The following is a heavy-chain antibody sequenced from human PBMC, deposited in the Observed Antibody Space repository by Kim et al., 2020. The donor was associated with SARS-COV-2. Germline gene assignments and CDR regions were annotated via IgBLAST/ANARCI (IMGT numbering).Heavy chain of an antibody. D-gene: IGHD3-16*02. V-gene: IGHV4-39*01. J-gene: IGHJ4*02. CDR3: ARLVMITFGGIIVIPTGRFDY. Sequence: SETLSLTCTVSGGSISSSSYYWGWIRQPPGKGLEWIGSIYYSGSTYYNPSLKSRVTISVDTSKNQFSLKLRSVTAADTAVYYCARLVMITFGGIIVIPTGRFDYWGQGTLVTVSS. CDR2: IYYSGST. CDR1: GGSISSSSYY.